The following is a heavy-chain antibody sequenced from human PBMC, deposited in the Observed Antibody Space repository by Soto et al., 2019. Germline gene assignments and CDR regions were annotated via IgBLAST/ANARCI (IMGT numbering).Heavy chain of an antibody. CDR1: GDSMSGFY. CDR3: ARFRRNYFDY. CDR2: INYVGRTS. D-gene: IGHD3-10*01. V-gene: IGHV4-59*01. J-gene: IGHJ4*02. Sequence: SETLSLTCTVSGDSMSGFYWSWIRQTPGKGLEWIGYINYVGRTSYYSPSLQSRVTISLDSSKNQFSLILSSVTAADTAVYFCARFRRNYFDYWGQGTQVTVS.